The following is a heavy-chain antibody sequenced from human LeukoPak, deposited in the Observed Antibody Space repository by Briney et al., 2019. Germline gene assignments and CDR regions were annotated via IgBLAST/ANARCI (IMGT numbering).Heavy chain of an antibody. CDR2: IIPILGIA. D-gene: IGHD3-22*01. V-gene: IGHV1-69*04. CDR1: GGTFSSYA. J-gene: IGHJ3*02. Sequence: ASVKVSCKASGGTFSSYAISWVRQAPGQGLEWMGRIIPILGIANYAQKFQSRVTITADKSTSTAYMELSSLRSEDTAVYYCASHPYYYDSSGYASDIWGQGTMVTVSS. CDR3: ASHPYYYDSSGYASDI.